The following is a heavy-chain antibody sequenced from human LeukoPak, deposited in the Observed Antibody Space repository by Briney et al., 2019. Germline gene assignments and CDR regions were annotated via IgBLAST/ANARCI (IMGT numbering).Heavy chain of an antibody. CDR2: IYYSGST. CDR3: ARLKTVTIDY. CDR1: GGSISSSSYY. Sequence: SETLSLTCTVSGGSISSSSYYWGWIRQPPGKGLEWIGSIYYSGSTYYNPSLKSRVTISVDTSKNQFSLKLNSVTAADTAVYYCARLKTVTIDYWGQGTLVTVSS. J-gene: IGHJ4*02. V-gene: IGHV4-39*01. D-gene: IGHD4-17*01.